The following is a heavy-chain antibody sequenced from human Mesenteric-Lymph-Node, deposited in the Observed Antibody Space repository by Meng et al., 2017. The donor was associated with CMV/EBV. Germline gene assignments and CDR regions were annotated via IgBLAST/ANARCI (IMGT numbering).Heavy chain of an antibody. CDR3: ARDPYGSGSYSDY. CDR1: GFTFSSYW. Sequence: GGSLRLSCAASGFTFSSYWMFWVRQAPGKGLVWVSRINNDGRDTSYADSVRGRFTISRDNAKSTLYLEMNSLRADDTAVYYCARDPYGSGSYSDYWGQGTLVTVSS. D-gene: IGHD3-10*01. J-gene: IGHJ4*02. CDR2: INNDGRDT. V-gene: IGHV3-74*01.